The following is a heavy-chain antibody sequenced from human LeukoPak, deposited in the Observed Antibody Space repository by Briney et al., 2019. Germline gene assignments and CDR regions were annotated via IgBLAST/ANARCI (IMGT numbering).Heavy chain of an antibody. CDR3: ARVHTPPSDY. CDR2: INHSGST. Sequence: SETLSLTCAVYGGSFSGYYWSWIRQPPGKGLEWIGEINHSGSTNYNPSLKSRVTISVDTSKSQFSLKLSSVTAADTAVYYCARVHTPPSDYWGQGTLVTVSS. D-gene: IGHD2-2*02. J-gene: IGHJ4*02. CDR1: GGSFSGYY. V-gene: IGHV4-34*01.